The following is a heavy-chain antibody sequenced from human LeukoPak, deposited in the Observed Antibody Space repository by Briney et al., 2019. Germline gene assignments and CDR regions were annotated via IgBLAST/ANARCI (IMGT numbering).Heavy chain of an antibody. CDR3: AMGWWDILTGYYRDY. Sequence: PSQTLSLTCTVSGGCISSGSYYWSWIRQPAGKGLEWIGGIYTSGSTNYNPSLKSRVTISVDTSKNQFSLKLSSVTAADTAVYYCAMGWWDILTGYYRDYWGQGTLVTVSS. CDR1: GGCISSGSYY. V-gene: IGHV4-61*02. CDR2: IYTSGST. D-gene: IGHD3-9*01. J-gene: IGHJ4*02.